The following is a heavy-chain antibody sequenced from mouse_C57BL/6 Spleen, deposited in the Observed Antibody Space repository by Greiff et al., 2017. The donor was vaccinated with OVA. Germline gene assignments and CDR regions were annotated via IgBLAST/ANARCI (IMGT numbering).Heavy chain of an antibody. Sequence: VQLQQSGPELVKPGASVKISCKASGYAFSSSWMNWVKQRPGKGLEWIGRIYPGDGDTNYNGKFKGTATLTADKSSSTAYMQLSSLTSEDSAVYCCARDYDYDTWFAYWGKGTLVTVAA. CDR2: IYPGDGDT. D-gene: IGHD2-4*01. CDR1: GYAFSSSW. V-gene: IGHV1-82*01. J-gene: IGHJ3*01. CDR3: ARDYDYDTWFAY.